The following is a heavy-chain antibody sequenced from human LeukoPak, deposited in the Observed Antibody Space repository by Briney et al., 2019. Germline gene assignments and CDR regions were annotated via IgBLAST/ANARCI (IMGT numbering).Heavy chain of an antibody. D-gene: IGHD4-17*01. CDR2: ISTSSSTI. Sequence: GGSLRLSCAASGFTFSSYSMNWIRQAPGKGLEWISYISTSSSTIYYADSVKGRFTISRDSAKSSLFLQVNSLRAEDTAVYYCARGYYGDYLTDYWGQGTLVTVSP. V-gene: IGHV3-48*01. CDR1: GFTFSSYS. CDR3: ARGYYGDYLTDY. J-gene: IGHJ4*02.